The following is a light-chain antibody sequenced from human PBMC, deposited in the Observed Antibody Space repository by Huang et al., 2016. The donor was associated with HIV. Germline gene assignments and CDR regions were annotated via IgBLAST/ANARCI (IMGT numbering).Light chain of an antibody. CDR3: QQYESWPPLT. V-gene: IGKV3-15*01. Sequence: EIVMTQSPDTLSVSPGERATLSCRASKSVRDKLAWYQQKPGQAPRRLLHATSTRAAGVPARFSGSGSGTEFTLTISSLQSEDCGVYYCQQYESWPPLTFGGGTKVEIK. CDR1: KSVRDK. J-gene: IGKJ4*01. CDR2: ATS.